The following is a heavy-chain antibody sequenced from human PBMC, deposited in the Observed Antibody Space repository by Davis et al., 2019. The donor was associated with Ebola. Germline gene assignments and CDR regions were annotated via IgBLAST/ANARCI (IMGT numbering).Heavy chain of an antibody. Sequence: PGGSLRLSCEASGFTFSSYWMSWVRQAPGKGLEWVANIKEDGSEKYYVDSVKGRFTISRDNAKNSLFLQMNSLRAEDTAVYYCARANSGYSYGYHFDYWDQGTLVTVSS. D-gene: IGHD5-18*01. CDR1: GFTFSSYW. V-gene: IGHV3-7*03. CDR3: ARANSGYSYGYHFDY. CDR2: IKEDGSEK. J-gene: IGHJ4*02.